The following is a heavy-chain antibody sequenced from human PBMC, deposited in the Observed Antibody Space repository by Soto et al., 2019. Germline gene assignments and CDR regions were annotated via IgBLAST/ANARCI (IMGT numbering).Heavy chain of an antibody. CDR2: TSYDGSDK. CDR1: GFTFRSYV. CDR3: ARWGTTGGLDV. V-gene: IGHV3-30*19. D-gene: IGHD3-16*01. Sequence: QVQLVESGGGVVQPGTSLRVSCVGSGFTFRSYVIHWVRQAPGKGLEWVALTSYDGSDKYYGDSVRGPFTISRDNSRNTVDLQMDTLRLEDTALYSCARWGTTGGLDVWGQGTLVSVSS. J-gene: IGHJ1*01.